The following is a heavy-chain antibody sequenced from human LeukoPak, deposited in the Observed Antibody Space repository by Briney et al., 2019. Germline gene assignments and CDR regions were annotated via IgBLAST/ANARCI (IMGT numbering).Heavy chain of an antibody. Sequence: QPGGSLRLSCAASGFTFSSYAMHWVRQAPGKGLEYVSAIVSNGGSTYYANSVKGRFTISRDNSKNTLYLQMGSLRAEDMAVYYCARAAAAADTFYYYGMDVWGQGTTVTVSS. CDR1: GFTFSSYA. V-gene: IGHV3-64*01. CDR2: IVSNGGST. CDR3: ARAAAAADTFYYYGMDV. D-gene: IGHD6-13*01. J-gene: IGHJ6*02.